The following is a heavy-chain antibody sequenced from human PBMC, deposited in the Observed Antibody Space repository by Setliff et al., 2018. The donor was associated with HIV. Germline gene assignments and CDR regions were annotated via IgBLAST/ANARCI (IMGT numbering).Heavy chain of an antibody. V-gene: IGHV1-18*01. CDR3: AREICITIFWGPEVGSCYFDS. Sequence: GASVKVSCKASGYTFTSYGISWGRQAPGQGRECMGLIRAYNGNTNYAQKIQGRVTMNTDTSTSTAYMELRSLRSDDTAVYYCAREICITIFWGPEVGSCYFDSWGQGTLVTVSS. D-gene: IGHD3-9*01. CDR1: GYTFTSYG. CDR2: IRAYNGNT. J-gene: IGHJ4*02.